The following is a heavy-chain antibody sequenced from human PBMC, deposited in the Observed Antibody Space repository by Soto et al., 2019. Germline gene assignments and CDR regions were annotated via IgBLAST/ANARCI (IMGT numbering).Heavy chain of an antibody. J-gene: IGHJ6*04. D-gene: IGHD2-2*01. CDR3: ARDKTQKYCSSTSCQDV. CDR2: IYSGGST. Sequence: GGSLRLSCAASGFTVSSNYMSWVRQAPGKGLEWVSVIYSGGSTYYADSVKGRFTISRDNSKNTLYLQMNSLRAEDTAVYYCARDKTQKYCSSTSCQDVWGKGTTVTVSS. V-gene: IGHV3-66*01. CDR1: GFTVSSNY.